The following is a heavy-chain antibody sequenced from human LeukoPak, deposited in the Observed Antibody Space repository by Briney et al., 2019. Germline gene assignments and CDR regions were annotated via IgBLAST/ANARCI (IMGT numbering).Heavy chain of an antibody. CDR1: GYTFSSYA. V-gene: IGHV1-69*13. J-gene: IGHJ5*02. Sequence: ASVKVSCKASGYTFSSYAISWVRQAPGQGLEWMGGIIPIFDTANYAQKFQGRVTITADESTSTAYMELSSLRSEDTALYYCARDGGIRYFDWLLSGWFDPWGQGTLVTVSP. CDR3: ARDGGIRYFDWLLSGWFDP. D-gene: IGHD3-9*01. CDR2: IIPIFDTA.